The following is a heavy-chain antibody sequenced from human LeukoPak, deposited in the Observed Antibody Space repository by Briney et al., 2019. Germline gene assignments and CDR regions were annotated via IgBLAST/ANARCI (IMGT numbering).Heavy chain of an antibody. CDR1: GYSFTSYW. D-gene: IGHD2-15*01. V-gene: IGHV5-51*01. J-gene: IGHJ6*03. Sequence: GESLGISCKGSGYSFTSYWIGWVRQMPGKGLEWMGIIYPGDSDTRYSPSFQGQVTISADKSISTAYLQWSSLKASDTAMYYCARHRSYCSGGSCYSPYYYYMDVWGKGTTVTVSS. CDR2: IYPGDSDT. CDR3: ARHRSYCSGGSCYSPYYYYMDV.